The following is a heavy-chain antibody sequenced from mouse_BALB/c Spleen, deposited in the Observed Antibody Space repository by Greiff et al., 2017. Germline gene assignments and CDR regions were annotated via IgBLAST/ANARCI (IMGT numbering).Heavy chain of an antibody. CDR3: ARLITTVVPYAMDY. V-gene: IGHV3-6*02. D-gene: IGHD1-1*01. J-gene: IGHJ4*01. CDR2: ISYDGSN. CDR1: GYSITSGYY. Sequence: EVQLQQSGPGLVKPSQSLSLTCSVTGYSITSGYYWNWIRQFPGNKLEWMGYISYDGSNNYNPSLKNRISITRDTSKNQFFLKLNSVTTEDTATYYCARLITTVVPYAMDYWGQGTSVTVSS.